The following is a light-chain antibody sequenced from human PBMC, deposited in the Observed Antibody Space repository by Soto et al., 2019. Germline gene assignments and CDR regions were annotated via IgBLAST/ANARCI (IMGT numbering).Light chain of an antibody. CDR2: DAS. V-gene: IGKV1-33*01. CDR1: QDINIF. CDR3: QQYDYFPQT. Sequence: DIQTTQSPSSLSASVGDRVSITCQASQDINIFLSWYQQKPGKAPKLLIYDASNLEAGVPSRFSGSGSGADFTFTIRSLQPEDIATYYCQQYDYFPQTFGQGTKVDIK. J-gene: IGKJ1*01.